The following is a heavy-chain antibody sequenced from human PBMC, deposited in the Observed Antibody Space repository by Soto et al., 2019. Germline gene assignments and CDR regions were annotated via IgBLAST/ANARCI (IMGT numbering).Heavy chain of an antibody. J-gene: IGHJ1*01. V-gene: IGHV3-33*01. D-gene: IGHD2-15*01. CDR3: ARMGDGLVADTAEYFQH. CDR2: IWYDGRNK. CDR1: GFPFSRYG. Sequence: QVQLVESGGGVVQPGRSLSLSCAASGFPFSRYGMHWFRQAPGKGLEWVAVIWYDGRNKYYADSVKDAFTISRVNSKNRLYGKMNSLGAEDTAVYYCARMGDGLVADTAEYFQHWGQGTLVTVSS.